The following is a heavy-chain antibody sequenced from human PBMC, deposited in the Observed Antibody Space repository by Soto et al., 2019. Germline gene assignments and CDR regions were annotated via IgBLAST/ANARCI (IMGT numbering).Heavy chain of an antibody. CDR1: GFTFSSYA. V-gene: IGHV3-30-3*01. D-gene: IGHD6-13*01. Sequence: GGSLRLSCAASGFTFSSYAMHWVRQAPGKGLEWVAVISYDGSNKYYADSVKGRFTISRDNSKNTLYLQMNSLRAEDTAVYYCARDRDSSSWYGYDAFDIWGQGTMVTVSS. CDR2: ISYDGSNK. J-gene: IGHJ3*02. CDR3: ARDRDSSSWYGYDAFDI.